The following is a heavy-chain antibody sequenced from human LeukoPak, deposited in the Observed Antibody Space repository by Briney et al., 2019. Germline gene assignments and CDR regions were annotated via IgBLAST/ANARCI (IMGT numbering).Heavy chain of an antibody. J-gene: IGHJ4*02. V-gene: IGHV3-21*01. Sequence: GGSLRLSCAASGFTFSSYSMNWVRQAPGKGLEWVSSISSSSSYIYYADSVKGRFTISRDNAKNSLYLQMNSLGAEDTAVYYCASDVDTAMVGYWGQGTLVTVSS. CDR2: ISSSSSYI. CDR1: GFTFSSYS. CDR3: ASDVDTAMVGY. D-gene: IGHD5-18*01.